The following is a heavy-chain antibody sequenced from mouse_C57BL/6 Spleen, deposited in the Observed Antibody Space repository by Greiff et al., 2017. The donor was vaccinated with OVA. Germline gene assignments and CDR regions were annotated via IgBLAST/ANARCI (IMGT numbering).Heavy chain of an antibody. CDR3: AKSDSSGYDGY. Sequence: VQLQQSGAELARPGASVKLSCKASGYTFTSYGISWVKQRTGQSLEWIGEIYPRSGNTYYNEKFKGKATLTADKSSSQAYMELRSLTSEDSAVSFCAKSDSSGYDGYWGQGTTLTVSS. CDR2: IYPRSGNT. D-gene: IGHD3-2*02. V-gene: IGHV1-81*01. CDR1: GYTFTSYG. J-gene: IGHJ2*01.